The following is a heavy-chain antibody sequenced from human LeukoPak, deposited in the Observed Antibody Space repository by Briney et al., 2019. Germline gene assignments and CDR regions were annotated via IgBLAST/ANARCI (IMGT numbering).Heavy chain of an antibody. J-gene: IGHJ4*02. D-gene: IGHD4-23*01. CDR1: GGSISSSSYY. CDR2: IYYSGNT. V-gene: IGHV4-39*01. CDR3: ANSANYGGNPGYFDY. Sequence: SETLSLTCTVSGGSISSSSYYWGWIRQPPGKGLEWIGSIYYSGNTYYHPSLKSRLTISIDTSKNQFSLKLSSVTAEDTAVYYCANSANYGGNPGYFDYWGQGTLVTVSS.